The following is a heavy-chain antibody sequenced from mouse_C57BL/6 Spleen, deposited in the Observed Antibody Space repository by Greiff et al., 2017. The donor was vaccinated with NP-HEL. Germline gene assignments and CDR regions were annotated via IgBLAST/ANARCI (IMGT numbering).Heavy chain of an antibody. CDR1: GYTFSSYG. CDR3: ARQDVRSGFDD. J-gene: IGHJ2*01. V-gene: IGHV5-6*01. CDR2: ISSGGSYT. Sequence: EVQLVESGGDLVKPGGSLKLSCAASGYTFSSYGMHWVRQTPEKRLEWVGTISSGGSYTYYPDSVKGRFTITRDNANNTPYLQMSSLKSEDSAVYYCARQDVRSGFDDWGQGTTLTASS.